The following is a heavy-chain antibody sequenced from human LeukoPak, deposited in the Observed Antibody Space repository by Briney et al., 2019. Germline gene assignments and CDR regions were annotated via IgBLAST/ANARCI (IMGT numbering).Heavy chain of an antibody. Sequence: GGSLRLSCAVSGITLSNYGMSWVRQAPGKGLERVAGISDSGGRTNYADSVKGRFTISRDNPKNTLYLQMNSLRAEDTAVYFCAKRGFVIRVILVGFHKEAYYFDSWGQGVLVTVSS. CDR2: ISDSGGRT. J-gene: IGHJ4*02. CDR1: GITLSNYG. D-gene: IGHD3-22*01. CDR3: AKRGFVIRVILVGFHKEAYYFDS. V-gene: IGHV3-23*01.